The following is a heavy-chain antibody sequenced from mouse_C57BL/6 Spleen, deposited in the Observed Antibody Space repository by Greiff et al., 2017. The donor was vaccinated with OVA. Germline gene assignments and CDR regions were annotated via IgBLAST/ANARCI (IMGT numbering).Heavy chain of an antibody. J-gene: IGHJ4*01. D-gene: IGHD4-1*01. CDR2: IRSKSNNYAT. CDR3: VSSNWYYAMDY. Sequence: EVQRVESGGGLVQPKGSLKLSCAASGFSFNTYAMNWVRQAPGKGLEWVARIRSKSNNYATYYADSVKDRFTISRDDSESMLYLQMNNLKTEDTAMYYCVSSNWYYAMDYWGQGTSVTVSS. CDR1: GFSFNTYA. V-gene: IGHV10-1*01.